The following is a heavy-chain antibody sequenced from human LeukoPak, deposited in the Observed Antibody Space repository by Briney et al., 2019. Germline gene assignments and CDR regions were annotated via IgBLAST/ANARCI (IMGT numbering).Heavy chain of an antibody. V-gene: IGHV3-30-3*02. CDR2: ISYDGSTK. J-gene: IGHJ6*02. Sequence: GESLKISCKGSGYSFTSYWIGWVRQAPGKGLEWVAVISYDGSTKYYADSVKGRFTISRDNSKNTLYLQMNSLSAEDTAVYYCAKDLSPLYYYYGMDVWGQGTTVTVSS. CDR1: GYSFTSYW. CDR3: AKDLSPLYYYYGMDV.